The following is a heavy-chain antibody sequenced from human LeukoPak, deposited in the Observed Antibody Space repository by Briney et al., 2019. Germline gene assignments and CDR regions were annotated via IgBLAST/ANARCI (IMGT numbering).Heavy chain of an antibody. CDR3: ARENSREVGASDYFDY. D-gene: IGHD6-13*01. J-gene: IGHJ4*02. Sequence: PGGSLRLSCAASGFTFSSYSMNWVRQAPGKGLEWVSYISSSSSTIYYADSVKGRFTISRDNAKNSLYLQMNSLRAEDTAVYYCARENSREVGASDYFDYWGQGTLVTVSS. V-gene: IGHV3-48*04. CDR1: GFTFSSYS. CDR2: ISSSSSTI.